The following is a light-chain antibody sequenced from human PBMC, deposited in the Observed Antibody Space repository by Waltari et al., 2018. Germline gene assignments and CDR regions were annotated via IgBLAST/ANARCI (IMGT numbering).Light chain of an antibody. J-gene: IGLJ3*02. CDR2: EVS. CDR3: TSYTSISTRV. V-gene: IGLV2-14*01. Sequence: QSALTQPASVSGSPGQSITISCTGTSSDVGGYNHVSWYQQLPGKTPKLIISEVSNRPSGFSDRFPGSKSGNAASLTISGLQAEDEADYYCTSYTSISTRVFGGGTKLTVL. CDR1: SSDVGGYNH.